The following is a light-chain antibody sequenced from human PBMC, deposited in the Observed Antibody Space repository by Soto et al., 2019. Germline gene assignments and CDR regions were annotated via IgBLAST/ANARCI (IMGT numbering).Light chain of an antibody. J-gene: IGKJ4*01. CDR3: QHRSNWLT. V-gene: IGKV3-11*01. CDR1: QSVYNY. Sequence: EIVLTQSPATLSLSPGERATLSCRASQSVYNYLVWYQQKPGQAPRLLIHDVSNRAVGIPARFSGSGSETDFTLTISSLEPEDSAFYYCQHRSNWLTFGGGTKVEIK. CDR2: DVS.